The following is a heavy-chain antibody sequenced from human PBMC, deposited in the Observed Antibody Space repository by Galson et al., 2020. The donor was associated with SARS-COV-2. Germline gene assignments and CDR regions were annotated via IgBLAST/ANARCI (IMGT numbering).Heavy chain of an antibody. CDR2: IYYSGST. Sequence: SETLSLTCTVSGGSISSGGYYWSWIRQHPGKGLEWIGYIYYSGSTYYNPSLKSRVTISVDTSKNQFSLKLSSVTAADTAVYYCAREGVTMVRGVSLPDRSPSWGQGTLVTVPS. CDR3: AREGVTMVRGVSLPDRSPS. CDR1: GGSISSGGYY. D-gene: IGHD3-10*01. V-gene: IGHV4-31*03. J-gene: IGHJ5*02.